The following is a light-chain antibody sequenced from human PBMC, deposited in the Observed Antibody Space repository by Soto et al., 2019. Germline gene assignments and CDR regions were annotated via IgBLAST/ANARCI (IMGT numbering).Light chain of an antibody. J-gene: IGLJ2*01. Sequence: QSALTQPASVSGSPGQSITISCTGTISDLGGYNFISWYQHHPGKAPKLVIYDVNNRPSGISYRFSGSKSGNTASLTISGLQAEDEADYYCGSYTRTKTLVFGGGTKLTVL. CDR3: GSYTRTKTLV. CDR2: DVN. CDR1: ISDLGGYNF. V-gene: IGLV2-14*01.